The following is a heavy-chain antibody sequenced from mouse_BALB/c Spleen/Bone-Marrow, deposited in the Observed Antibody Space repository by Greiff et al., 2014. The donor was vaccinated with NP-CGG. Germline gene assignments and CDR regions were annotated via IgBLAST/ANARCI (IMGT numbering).Heavy chain of an antibody. D-gene: IGHD2-1*01. CDR1: GYTFTEYT. CDR3: VRGFYFGNYVFAY. V-gene: IGHV1-26*01. Sequence: LMESGASVKISCKTSGYTFTEYTMHWVKQSLGKSLEWIGAINPNNGGSTYNQKFKGKATLTVDKSSSTAYMELRSLTSEDSAVYYCVRGFYFGNYVFAYWGQGTLVTVSA. J-gene: IGHJ3*01. CDR2: INPNNGGS.